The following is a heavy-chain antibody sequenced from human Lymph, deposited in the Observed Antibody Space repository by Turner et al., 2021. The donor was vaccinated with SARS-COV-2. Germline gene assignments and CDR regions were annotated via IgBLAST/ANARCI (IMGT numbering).Heavy chain of an antibody. J-gene: IGHJ3*02. Sequence: QLLLQESGAGLEKPSATMSITCAAAGGSISSSSYYWGWIRQPPGKGLEWIGGIYYSGCTYYNPSLRSRITISVDTSKNHFSLKLSSVTAADTAVYYCARVSLIVVVVAATSYDAFDIWGQGTMVTVSS. D-gene: IGHD2-15*01. V-gene: IGHV4-39*02. CDR3: ARVSLIVVVVAATSYDAFDI. CDR2: IYYSGCT. CDR1: GGSISSSSYY.